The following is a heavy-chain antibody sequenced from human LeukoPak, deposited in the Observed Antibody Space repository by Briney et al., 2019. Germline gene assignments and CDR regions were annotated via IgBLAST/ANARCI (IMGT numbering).Heavy chain of an antibody. J-gene: IGHJ4*02. D-gene: IGHD2-15*01. CDR3: AKYCSGAICSGY. CDR1: GFTFSSYS. V-gene: IGHV3-23*01. Sequence: GASLRLSCAASGFTFSSYSMCWVRQAPPKVPEGVSGIKESGDITYYSDSVKGRFTVSRDNSKNTLHLQMNSLRAEDTAKYYCAKYCSGAICSGYWGQGTLVTVSS. CDR2: IKESGDIT.